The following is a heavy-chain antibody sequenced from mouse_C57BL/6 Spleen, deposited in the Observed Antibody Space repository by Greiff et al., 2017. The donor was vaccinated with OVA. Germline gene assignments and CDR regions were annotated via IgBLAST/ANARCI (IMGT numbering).Heavy chain of an antibody. V-gene: IGHV5-17*01. CDR2: ISSGSSTI. D-gene: IGHD1-1*01. CDR1: GFTFSDYG. Sequence: EVMLVESGGGLVKPGGSLKLSCAASGFTFSDYGMHWVRQAPEKGLEWVAYISSGSSTIYYADTVKGRFTISRDNAKNTLFLQMTSVRSEDTAMYYCANYGSRWYFDVWGTGTTVTVSS. CDR3: ANYGSRWYFDV. J-gene: IGHJ1*03.